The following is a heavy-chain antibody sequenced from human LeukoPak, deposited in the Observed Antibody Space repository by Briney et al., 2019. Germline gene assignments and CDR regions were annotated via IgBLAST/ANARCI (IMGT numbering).Heavy chain of an antibody. V-gene: IGHV3-23*01. J-gene: IGHJ4*02. D-gene: IGHD6-19*01. CDR1: GFTFSSYG. CDR3: TVVIAVAGT. Sequence: PGGSLTLSCAASGFTFSSYGMSWLRQAPGKGLEWVSAISGSGGSTYYADSVKGRFTISRDNSKNTLYLQMNSMRAEDTAVYYCTVVIAVAGTWGEGSLVTASS. CDR2: ISGSGGST.